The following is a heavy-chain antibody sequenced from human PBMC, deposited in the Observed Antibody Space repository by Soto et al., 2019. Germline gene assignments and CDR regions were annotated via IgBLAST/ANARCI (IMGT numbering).Heavy chain of an antibody. CDR1: NYSISSGYY. CDR3: ARVAFGPIDY. J-gene: IGHJ4*02. D-gene: IGHD3-16*01. CDR2: MYHSGTT. Sequence: ETLSLTCTVSNYSISSGYYWGWIRQSPGEGLEWIVSMYHSGTTYYNPSLKSRVTISIDTSKNQFSLKLTSVTSADTAVYFCARVAFGPIDYWGQGTLVTVSS. V-gene: IGHV4-38-2*02.